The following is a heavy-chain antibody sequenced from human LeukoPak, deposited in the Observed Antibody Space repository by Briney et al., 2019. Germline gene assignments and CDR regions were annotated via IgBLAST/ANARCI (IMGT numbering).Heavy chain of an antibody. Sequence: GASVKVSFKASGYTFTSYDINWVRQATGQGLEWMGWMNPNSGNTGYAQKFQGRVTMTRNTSISTAYMELSSLRSEDTAVYYCARAPKRYCSSTSCLRNPWFDPWGQGTLVTVSS. CDR2: MNPNSGNT. V-gene: IGHV1-8*01. CDR1: GYTFTSYD. CDR3: ARAPKRYCSSTSCLRNPWFDP. J-gene: IGHJ5*02. D-gene: IGHD2-2*01.